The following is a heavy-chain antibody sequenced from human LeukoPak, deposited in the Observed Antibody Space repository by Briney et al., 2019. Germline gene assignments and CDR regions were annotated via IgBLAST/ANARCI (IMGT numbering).Heavy chain of an antibody. CDR2: ISANNGNT. V-gene: IGHV1-18*01. CDR3: ARVGVVVPAAWFDP. CDR1: GYSLGIFV. J-gene: IGHJ5*02. D-gene: IGHD2-2*01. Sequence: ASVKVSCKASGYSLGIFVISWVRQAPGQGLEWMGGISANNGNTNYAQNLQGRVTMTTDTSTSTAYIELRSLRSDDTSVYYCARVGVVVPAAWFDPWGQGTLVTVSS.